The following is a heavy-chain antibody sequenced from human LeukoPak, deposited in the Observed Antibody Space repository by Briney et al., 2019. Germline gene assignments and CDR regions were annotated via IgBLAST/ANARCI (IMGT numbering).Heavy chain of an antibody. CDR1: GDSISSSDDF. Sequence: PSETLSLTCTVSGDSISSSDDFWGWIRQPPGKGLEWIGSFYYSGSTYFNPSLRSRVTISVDTSKNQFSLRLNSVTTADTAVYYCARHSSSWVFVYWGQGTLVTVSP. CDR3: ARHSSSWVFVY. D-gene: IGHD6-13*01. CDR2: FYYSGST. J-gene: IGHJ4*02. V-gene: IGHV4-39*01.